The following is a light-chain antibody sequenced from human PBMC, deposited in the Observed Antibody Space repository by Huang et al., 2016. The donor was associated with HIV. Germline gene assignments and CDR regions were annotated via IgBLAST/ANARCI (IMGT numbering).Light chain of an antibody. CDR1: RSVGNN. Sequence: IVMTQSPATLSVSPGERVTLSCRASRSVGNNLAWYQQKVGQPPRLLICCASTRATGIAARFSGSGSGTDFTLTISSLQSEDFAVYYCQQYNDWPPWYTFGQGTKLEIK. CDR2: CAS. V-gene: IGKV3-15*01. CDR3: QQYNDWPPWYT. J-gene: IGKJ2*01.